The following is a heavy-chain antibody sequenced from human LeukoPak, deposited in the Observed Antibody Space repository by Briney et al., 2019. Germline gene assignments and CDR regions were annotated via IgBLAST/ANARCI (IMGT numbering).Heavy chain of an antibody. CDR3: ARERAYCVGDCFDC. D-gene: IGHD2-21*01. CDR1: GFTFSTYE. V-gene: IGHV3-48*03. J-gene: IGHJ4*02. CDR2: ISSSGSSI. Sequence: GGSLRLSCAASGFTFSTYEMNWVRQAPGKGLEWISYISSSGSSIHYADSVKGRVTISRDNARNSLYLQMNSLRAEDTAVYYCARERAYCVGDCFDCWGQGTLVTVSS.